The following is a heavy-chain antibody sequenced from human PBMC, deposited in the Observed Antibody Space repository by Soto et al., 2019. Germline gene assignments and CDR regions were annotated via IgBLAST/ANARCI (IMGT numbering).Heavy chain of an antibody. J-gene: IGHJ4*02. D-gene: IGHD2-2*01. Sequence: PSETLSLTCTVSGGSISSSSYYWGWIRQPPGKGLEWIGSIYYSGSTYYNPSLKSRVTISVDTSKNQFSLKLSSVTAADTAVYYCARHRPLHYCISTSCRPRPFDYWGQGTLVTVSS. V-gene: IGHV4-39*01. CDR1: GGSISSSSYY. CDR3: ARHRPLHYCISTSCRPRPFDY. CDR2: IYYSGST.